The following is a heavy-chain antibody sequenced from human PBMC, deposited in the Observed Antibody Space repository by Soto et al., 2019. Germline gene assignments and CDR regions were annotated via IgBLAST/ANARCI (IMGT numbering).Heavy chain of an antibody. Sequence: QVQLVESGGGVVQPGRSLRLSCAASGFTFSSYAMHWVRQAPDKGLEWVAVISYDGSNKYYADSVKGRFTISRDNSKNTLYLQMNSLRAEDTAVYYCASGGGMDIVDAFDIWGQGTMVTVSS. V-gene: IGHV3-30-3*01. CDR1: GFTFSSYA. CDR3: ASGGGMDIVDAFDI. D-gene: IGHD2-2*03. CDR2: ISYDGSNK. J-gene: IGHJ3*02.